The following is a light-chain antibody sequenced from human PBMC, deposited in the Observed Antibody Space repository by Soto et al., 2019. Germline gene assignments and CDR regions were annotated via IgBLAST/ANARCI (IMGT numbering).Light chain of an antibody. J-gene: IGKJ5*01. Sequence: DIQLTQSPSFLSASVGDRVTITCRASQGISSYLDWYQQKPGKAPKLLIYGASTLQTGVPSRFSGSGSGTEFTLTISSLQPEDFATYYCQQLKSYPITFGQGTRLEIE. CDR3: QQLKSYPIT. CDR2: GAS. V-gene: IGKV1-9*01. CDR1: QGISSY.